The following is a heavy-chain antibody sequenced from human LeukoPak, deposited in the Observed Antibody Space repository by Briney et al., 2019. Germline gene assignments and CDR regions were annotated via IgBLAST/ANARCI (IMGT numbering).Heavy chain of an antibody. D-gene: IGHD5-24*01. CDR1: GFSFSTYA. Sequence: GGSLRLSCAASGFSFSTYAMNWVRQAPGKGLEWLSHISNSGSSIQYADSVKGRFTIFRDNAKNSLYLQMNSLRAEDTAVYYCARTRDGPFDYWGQGTLVTVSS. J-gene: IGHJ4*02. V-gene: IGHV3-48*03. CDR3: ARTRDGPFDY. CDR2: ISNSGSSI.